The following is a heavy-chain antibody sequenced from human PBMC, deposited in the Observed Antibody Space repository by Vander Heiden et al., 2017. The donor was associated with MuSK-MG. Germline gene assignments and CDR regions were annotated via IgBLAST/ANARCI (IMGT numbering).Heavy chain of an antibody. CDR1: GFTFSSYW. J-gene: IGHJ3*02. D-gene: IGHD3-3*01. CDR3: AREYYDFWSGYSERAFDI. CDR2: INSDGSST. Sequence: EVQLVESGGGLVQPGGSLRLSCAASGFTFSSYWMHWVRQAPGKGLVWVSRINSDGSSTSYADSVKGRFTISRDNAKNTLYLQMNSLRAEDTAVYYCAREYYDFWSGYSERAFDIWCQGTMVTVSS. V-gene: IGHV3-74*01.